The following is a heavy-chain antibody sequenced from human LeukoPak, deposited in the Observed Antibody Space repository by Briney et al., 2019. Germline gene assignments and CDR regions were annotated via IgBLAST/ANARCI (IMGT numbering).Heavy chain of an antibody. CDR1: GYTFTGYY. CDR2: INPNSGGT. Sequence: ASVKVSCKASGYTFTGYYMHWVRQAPGQGLEWMGWINPNSGGTNYAQKFQGRVTMTRDTSISTAYMELSRLRSDGTAVYYCARDPRGAFGELSAGEIDYYYYGMDVWGQGTTVTVSS. V-gene: IGHV1-2*02. CDR3: ARDPRGAFGELSAGEIDYYYYGMDV. J-gene: IGHJ6*02. D-gene: IGHD3-10*01.